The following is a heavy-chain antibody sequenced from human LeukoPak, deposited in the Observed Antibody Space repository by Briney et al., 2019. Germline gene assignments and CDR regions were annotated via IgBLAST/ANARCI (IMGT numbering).Heavy chain of an antibody. CDR2: ISAYNGNT. Sequence: AASVKVSCKASGYTFTSYAMHWVRQAPGQRLEWMGWISAYNGNTNYAQKLQGRVTMTTDTSTSTAYMELRSLRSDDTAVYYCARLFYHWYFDLWGRGTLVTVSS. D-gene: IGHD3-3*01. V-gene: IGHV1-18*01. CDR3: ARLFYHWYFDL. J-gene: IGHJ2*01. CDR1: GYTFTSYA.